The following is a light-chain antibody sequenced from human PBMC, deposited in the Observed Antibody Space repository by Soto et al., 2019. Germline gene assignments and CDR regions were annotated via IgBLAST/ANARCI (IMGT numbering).Light chain of an antibody. V-gene: IGKV3-20*01. Sequence: EIVLTQSPGTLSLSPGERATLSCRASQSVSNNYLAWYQQKPGQAPRLLIYGASNRATGIPDRFSGGGSGTDFTLTISRLEPEDFAVYYCQQGYHWPITFGQGTRLEIK. CDR2: GAS. CDR1: QSVSNNY. CDR3: QQGYHWPIT. J-gene: IGKJ5*01.